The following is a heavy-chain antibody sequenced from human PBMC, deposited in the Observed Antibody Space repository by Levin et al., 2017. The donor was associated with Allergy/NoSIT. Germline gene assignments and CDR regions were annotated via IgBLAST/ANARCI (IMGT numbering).Heavy chain of an antibody. CDR1: GFTFSSYA. V-gene: IGHV3-23*01. CDR2: ISGSGGST. Sequence: PGGSLRLSCAASGFTFSSYAMSWVRQAPGKGLEWVSAISGSGGSTYYADSVKGRFTISRDNSKNTLYLQMNSLRAEDTAVYYCAKSARTLAKTFQYSSSWFDYWGQGTLVTVSS. D-gene: IGHD6-6*01. J-gene: IGHJ4*02. CDR3: AKSARTLAKTFQYSSSWFDY.